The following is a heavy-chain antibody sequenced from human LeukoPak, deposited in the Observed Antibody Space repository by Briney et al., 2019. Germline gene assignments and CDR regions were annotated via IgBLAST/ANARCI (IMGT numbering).Heavy chain of an antibody. V-gene: IGHV3-23*01. J-gene: IGHJ4*02. CDR3: AKAEGYDILTGPDY. CDR2: IAASGGST. CDR1: GFTFSSYA. Sequence: AGGSLRLSCATSGFTFSSYAMSWVRQAPGKGLEWVSGIAASGGSTYYADSVKGRFTISRDNSKNTLYLQMNSLRTEDTAVYYCAKAEGYDILTGPDYWGQGTLVTVSS. D-gene: IGHD3-9*01.